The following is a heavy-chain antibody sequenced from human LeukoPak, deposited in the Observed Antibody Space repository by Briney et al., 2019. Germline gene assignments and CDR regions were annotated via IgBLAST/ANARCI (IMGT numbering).Heavy chain of an antibody. V-gene: IGHV4-4*07. CDR3: VRGWAPGVEKSSFAS. D-gene: IGHD1-26*01. Sequence: SETLSLTCNVSGASINSDFWTWVRQVAGKGLEWIGRIFASGSTNYNPYLRSRITMSVDTSKNQFCLDLSSVTAADTGVYYCVRGWAPGVEKSSFASWGQGTLVTVSS. CDR1: GASINSDF. J-gene: IGHJ4*02. CDR2: IFASGST.